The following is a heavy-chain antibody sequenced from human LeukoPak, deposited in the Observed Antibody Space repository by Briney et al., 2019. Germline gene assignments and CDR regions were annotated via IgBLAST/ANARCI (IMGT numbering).Heavy chain of an antibody. Sequence: GGSLRLSCAASGFTVSSNYMSWVRQAPGKGLEWVSVIYSGGSTYYADSVKGRFTISRDNSKNTLYLQMNSLRAEDTAVYYCARDSTIFGVVVALDVRGKGTTVTVSS. D-gene: IGHD3-3*01. V-gene: IGHV3-66*02. CDR2: IYSGGST. CDR1: GFTVSSNY. CDR3: ARDSTIFGVVVALDV. J-gene: IGHJ6*04.